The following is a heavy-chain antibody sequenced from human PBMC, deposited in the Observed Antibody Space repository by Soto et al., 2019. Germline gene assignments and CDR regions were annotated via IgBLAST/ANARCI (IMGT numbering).Heavy chain of an antibody. J-gene: IGHJ6*02. CDR2: IIPLFRTP. CDR3: ARDNDRLQLGGNYYYILDV. D-gene: IGHD4-4*01. CDR1: GGAFSSSA. Sequence: QVQLVQSGAEXXXXGSSXXXXXKTSGGAFSSSAISWLRQAPGQGLEWMGGIIPLFRTPDYAQKFQGRVTIAADESTSTAYMELSSLRSEDTAVYYCARDNDRLQLGGNYYYILDVWGQGTTITVSS. V-gene: IGHV1-69*12.